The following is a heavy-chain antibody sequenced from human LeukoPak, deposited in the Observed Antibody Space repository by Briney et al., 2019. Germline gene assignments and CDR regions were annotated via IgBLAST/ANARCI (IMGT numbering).Heavy chain of an antibody. V-gene: IGHV4-34*01. CDR3: ASEFYYG. CDR2: IDHNGNT. CDR1: GGSFSSYY. Sequence: PSETLSLTCAVYGGSFSSYYWSWIRPPPGQGLEWIGEIDHNGNTNYNPSLKSRVTISVDTSKNHFSLRMNSVTAADTAVYYCASEFYYG. J-gene: IGHJ6*01. D-gene: IGHD3-10*01.